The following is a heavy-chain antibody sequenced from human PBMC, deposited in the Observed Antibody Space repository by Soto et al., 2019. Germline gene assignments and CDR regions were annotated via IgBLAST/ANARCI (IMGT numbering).Heavy chain of an antibody. CDR3: ARDALGGY. CDR2: FYYSGST. CDR1: GGSISSYY. Sequence: SETLSLTCTVSGGSISSYYWSWIRQPPGKGLEWIGYFYYSGSTNYNPSLKSRVTISVDTSKNQFSLKLSSVTAADTAVYYCARDALGGYWGQGTLVTVSS. J-gene: IGHJ4*02. D-gene: IGHD3-16*01. V-gene: IGHV4-59*01.